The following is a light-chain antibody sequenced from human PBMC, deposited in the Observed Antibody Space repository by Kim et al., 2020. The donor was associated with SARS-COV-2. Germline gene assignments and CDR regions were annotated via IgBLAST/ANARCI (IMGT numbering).Light chain of an antibody. V-gene: IGKV3-15*01. Sequence: SPGRRATLSCKTSQSVSTNLAWYQQKPGQAPRLLIYGASTRATGIPARFSGSGSGTEFTLTISSLQSEDFAIYYCQQYNRWPPYIFGQGTKLEI. J-gene: IGKJ2*01. CDR3: QQYNRWPPYI. CDR1: QSVSTN. CDR2: GAS.